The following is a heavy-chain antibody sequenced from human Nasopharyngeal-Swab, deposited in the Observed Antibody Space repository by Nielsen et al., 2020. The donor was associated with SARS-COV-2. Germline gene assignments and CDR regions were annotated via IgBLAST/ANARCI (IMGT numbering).Heavy chain of an antibody. V-gene: IGHV3-23*01. CDR2: ITGSGDAT. CDR1: GFTFSSYT. J-gene: IGHJ6*02. CDR3: AKDGVRLNGIDV. D-gene: IGHD3-16*01. Sequence: GESLKISCGASGFTFSSYTMSWVRQAPGRGLEWVSAITGSGDATNYADSVRGRLTLSRDNSKSTLYLQMNSLRAEDTAEYFCAKDGVRLNGIDVWGQGTTVTVSS.